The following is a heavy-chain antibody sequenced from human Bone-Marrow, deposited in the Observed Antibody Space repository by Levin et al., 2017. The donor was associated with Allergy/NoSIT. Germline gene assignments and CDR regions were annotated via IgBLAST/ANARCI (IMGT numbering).Heavy chain of an antibody. V-gene: IGHV1-58*01. J-gene: IGHJ3*02. D-gene: IGHD1-26*01. Sequence: PGESLKISCKASGFTFTSSAVQWVRQARGQRLEWIGWIVVGSGNTNYAQKFQERVTITRDMSTSTAYMELSSLRSEDTAVYYCAADKYLGATLPDAFDIWGQGTMVTVSS. CDR1: GFTFTSSA. CDR2: IVVGSGNT. CDR3: AADKYLGATLPDAFDI.